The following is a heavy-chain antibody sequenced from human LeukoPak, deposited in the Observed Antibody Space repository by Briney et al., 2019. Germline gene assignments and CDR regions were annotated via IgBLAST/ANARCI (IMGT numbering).Heavy chain of an antibody. CDR2: IYTSGST. D-gene: IGHD1-7*01. CDR1: GGSISSGSYY. Sequence: PSETLSLTCTVSGGSISSGSYYWSWIRQPAGKGLEWIGRIYTSGSTNYNPSLKSRVTISVDTSKNQFSLKLSSVTAADTAVYYCARTPRGAGTTAFDYWGQGTLVTVSS. J-gene: IGHJ4*02. CDR3: ARTPRGAGTTAFDY. V-gene: IGHV4-61*02.